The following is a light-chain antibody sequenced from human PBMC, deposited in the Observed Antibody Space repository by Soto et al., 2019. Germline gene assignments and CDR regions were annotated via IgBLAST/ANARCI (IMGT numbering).Light chain of an antibody. Sequence: EIVMTQSPATLSVSPGERATLSCRASQSVGSNLAWYQQKPRQAPRLLIYGASTRATGIPARFSGSGSGTDFTLTISSLQSEDFAVYYCQQYDNWSTWTFGQGTKVEIK. V-gene: IGKV3-15*01. CDR3: QQYDNWSTWT. CDR1: QSVGSN. J-gene: IGKJ1*01. CDR2: GAS.